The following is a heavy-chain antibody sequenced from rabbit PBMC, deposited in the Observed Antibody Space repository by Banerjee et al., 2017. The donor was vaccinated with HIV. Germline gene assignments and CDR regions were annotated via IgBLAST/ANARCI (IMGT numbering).Heavy chain of an antibody. Sequence: QEQLVEYGGDLVQPEGSLTLTCTASGFSFSSGYYMCWVRQAPGKGLEWIGCIYAGSSGSTAYASWAKGRFTISKTSSTTVTLQMTSLTAADTATYFCTTTNSYGYSGYDLWGPGTLVTV. D-gene: IGHD7-1*01. CDR1: GFSFSSGYY. CDR3: TTTNSYGYSGYDL. CDR2: IYAGSSGST. V-gene: IGHV1S45*01. J-gene: IGHJ6*01.